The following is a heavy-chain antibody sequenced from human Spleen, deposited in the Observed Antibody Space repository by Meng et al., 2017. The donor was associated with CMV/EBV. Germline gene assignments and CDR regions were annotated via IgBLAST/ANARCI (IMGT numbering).Heavy chain of an antibody. Sequence: SVKVSCKASGGTFSSYTISWVRQAPGAPGQGLEWMGRIIPMLGVASYAQKFQDRVTITADKSTTTAYMELGSLRSEDTAVYYCAREYNWNDGEEYYFDFWGQGTLVTVSS. CDR1: GGTFSSYT. J-gene: IGHJ4*02. CDR3: AREYNWNDGEEYYFDF. V-gene: IGHV1-69*04. CDR2: IIPMLGVA. D-gene: IGHD1-1*01.